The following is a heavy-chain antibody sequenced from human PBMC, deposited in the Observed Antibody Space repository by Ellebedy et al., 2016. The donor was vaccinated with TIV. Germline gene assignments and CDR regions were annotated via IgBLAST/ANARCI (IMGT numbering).Heavy chain of an antibody. D-gene: IGHD4/OR15-4a*01. V-gene: IGHV3-23*01. CDR2: ISGSGDST. Sequence: PGGSLRLSCAASGFTFSIYAMSWVRQAPGKGLEWVSLISGSGDSTYFADSVKGRFTISRDNAKNSLYLQMNNLRAEDTAVYYCARGNDYGDNVSLWYFDRWGRGTLVTVSS. J-gene: IGHJ2*01. CDR1: GFTFSIYA. CDR3: ARGNDYGDNVSLWYFDR.